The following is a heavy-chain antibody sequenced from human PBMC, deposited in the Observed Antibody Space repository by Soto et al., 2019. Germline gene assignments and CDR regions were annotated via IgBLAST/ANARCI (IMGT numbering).Heavy chain of an antibody. J-gene: IGHJ5*02. CDR3: VRGGGGGLFDP. Sequence: LRLSCAGSGFTFGDSYMSWIRQAPGKGLEWLSYISPGSRYPAYADSVKGRFTISRDNPKRSLYLQMMSLTAEDTAIYYCVRGGGGGLFDPWGQGTMVTVSS. CDR1: GFTFGDSY. V-gene: IGHV3-11*06. CDR2: ISPGSRYP. D-gene: IGHD2-15*01.